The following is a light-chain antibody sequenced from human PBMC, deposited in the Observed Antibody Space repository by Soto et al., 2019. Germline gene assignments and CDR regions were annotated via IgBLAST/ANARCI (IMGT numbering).Light chain of an antibody. V-gene: IGLV2-8*01. J-gene: IGLJ1*01. CDR3: SSHAGSSNV. CDR2: EVN. CDR1: SRYYGGYNY. Sequence: QSVLTQPASASGSPGQSVAISCTGTSRYYGGYNYVSWYQQHPGNAPKLMIYEVNKRPSGVPDSFSGSKSGNAGSLPVPGLQAEDEADYHCSSHAGSSNVFGTGTKVTAL.